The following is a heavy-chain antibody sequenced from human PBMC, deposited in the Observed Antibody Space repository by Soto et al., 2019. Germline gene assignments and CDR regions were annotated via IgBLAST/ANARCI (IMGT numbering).Heavy chain of an antibody. J-gene: IGHJ4*01. Sequence: QVQLVESGGGGVQPGRSLTLSCAASGFTFSSYGMHWVRQAPGKGLEWVAVISYDGTTKYYADSVKGRFSISRDNSKNTLYLQMNSPGAEDTAVYYCAKDSTHCSGGSCYLFDYWGQGILVTVSS. CDR3: AKDSTHCSGGSCYLFDY. V-gene: IGHV3-30*18. D-gene: IGHD2-15*01. CDR2: ISYDGTTK. CDR1: GFTFSSYG.